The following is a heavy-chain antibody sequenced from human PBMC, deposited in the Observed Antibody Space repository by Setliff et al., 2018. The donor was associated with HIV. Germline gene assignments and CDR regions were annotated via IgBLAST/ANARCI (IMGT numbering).Heavy chain of an antibody. CDR1: GGSISSDY. Sequence: PSETLSLTCTVSGGSISSDYWSWIRQPPGKGLEWIGYVYHSGSTNYNPSLKSRVTISVDTSKNQFSMKLRSVTAADTAVYYCARDFGVVIPQGRFDPWGQGTLVTVSS. V-gene: IGHV4-59*08. J-gene: IGHJ5*02. D-gene: IGHD3-3*01. CDR3: ARDFGVVIPQGRFDP. CDR2: VYHSGST.